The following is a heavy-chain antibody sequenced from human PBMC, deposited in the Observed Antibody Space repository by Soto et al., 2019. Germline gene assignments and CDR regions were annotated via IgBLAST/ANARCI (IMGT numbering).Heavy chain of an antibody. CDR2: IEGSGAIT. CDR1: GFMFSTTD. V-gene: IGHV3-23*01. CDR3: AKDKVGATMVRGVIITPRYYYYGMDV. Sequence: GGSLRLSCAASGFMFSTTDMSWVRQAPGKGLEWVTTIEGSGAITYYADSVKGRFIISRDNSKNTLYLQMNSLRAEDTAVYYCAKDKVGATMVRGVIITPRYYYYGMDVWGQGTTVTVSS. J-gene: IGHJ6*02. D-gene: IGHD3-10*01.